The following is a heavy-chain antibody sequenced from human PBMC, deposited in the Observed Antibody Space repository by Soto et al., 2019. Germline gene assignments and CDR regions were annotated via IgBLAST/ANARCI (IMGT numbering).Heavy chain of an antibody. CDR3: ASATSIAVAGKET. D-gene: IGHD6-19*01. CDR2: ISLYNGHT. V-gene: IGHV1-18*01. CDR1: GDTVTKYG. Sequence: QVQLVQSGGEVKKPGASVKVSCKASGDTVTKYGISWVRQAPGQGLEWLGWISLYNGHTNYALKVQDRITFTTDTSTNTADMELRSLTSDDTDVYYCASATSIAVAGKETWGQGTLVTVSS. J-gene: IGHJ4*02.